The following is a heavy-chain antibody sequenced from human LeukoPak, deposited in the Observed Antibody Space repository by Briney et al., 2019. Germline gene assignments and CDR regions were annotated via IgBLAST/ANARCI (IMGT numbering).Heavy chain of an antibody. CDR1: GYTFTSYA. V-gene: IGHV7-4-1*02. J-gene: IGHJ4*02. CDR3: ARVTDYYDSSAGDY. D-gene: IGHD3-22*01. CDR2: INTNTGNP. Sequence: EASVKVSCKASGYTFTSYAMNWVRQAPGQGLEWMGWINTNTGNPTYAQGFTGRFVFSLDTSVSTAYLQISSLKAEDTAVYYCARVTDYYDSSAGDYWGQGTLVTVSS.